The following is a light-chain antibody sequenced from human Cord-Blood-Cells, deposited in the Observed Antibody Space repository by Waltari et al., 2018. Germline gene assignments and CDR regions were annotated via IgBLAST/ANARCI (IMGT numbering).Light chain of an antibody. CDR3: QQRSNWPLT. V-gene: IGKV3-11*01. Sequence: EIVLTQSPATLSSPTGERATISCRASQSVSSYLTWYQQKPGQAPRLLIYDASNRATGIPARFSGSESGTDFTLTISSLEPEDFAVYYCQQRSNWPLTFGGGTKVEIK. CDR2: DAS. CDR1: QSVSSY. J-gene: IGKJ4*01.